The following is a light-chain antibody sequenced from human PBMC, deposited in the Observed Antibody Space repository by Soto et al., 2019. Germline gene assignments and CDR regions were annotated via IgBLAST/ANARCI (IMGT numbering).Light chain of an antibody. Sequence: EIVLTQSPGTLSLSPGERATLSCRASQSVSSSYLAWYQQKPGQAPRLLIYGASSRATGIPDRFSGSGSGTDFTLTISRLEPEDFAGYYWQQYGSSPPNTFGQGTKLEIK. CDR3: QQYGSSPPNT. CDR1: QSVSSSY. CDR2: GAS. J-gene: IGKJ2*01. V-gene: IGKV3-20*01.